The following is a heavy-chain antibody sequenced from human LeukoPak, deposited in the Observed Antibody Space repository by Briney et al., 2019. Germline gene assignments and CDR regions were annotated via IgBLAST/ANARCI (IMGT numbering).Heavy chain of an antibody. CDR1: GFTVSTNY. D-gene: IGHD5-24*01. CDR3: ARGDGSFDY. J-gene: IGHJ4*02. V-gene: IGHV3-53*01. CDR2: IYSGTKT. Sequence: GGSLRLSCAVSGFTVSTNYMSWVRPSPQKGLEWVSLIYSGTKTYYADSVKGRFTISRDNSKNTLYLQMNSLRAEDTAVYYCARGDGSFDYWGQGILVTVSS.